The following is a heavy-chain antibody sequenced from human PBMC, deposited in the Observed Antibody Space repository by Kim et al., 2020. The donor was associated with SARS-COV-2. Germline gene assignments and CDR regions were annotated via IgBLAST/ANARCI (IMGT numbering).Heavy chain of an antibody. J-gene: IGHJ6*02. D-gene: IGHD6-13*01. CDR3: ARDLSSGSPGIAAAGTPGNRHYYYYYGMDV. V-gene: IGHV6-1*01. Sequence: SQTLSLTCAISGDSVSSNSAAWNWIRQSPSRGLEWLGRTYYRSKWYNDYAVSVKSRITINPDTSKNQFSLQLNSVTPEDTAVYYCARDLSSGSPGIAAAGTPGNRHYYYYYGMDVWGQGTTVTVSS. CDR1: GDSVSSNSAA. CDR2: TYYRSKWYN.